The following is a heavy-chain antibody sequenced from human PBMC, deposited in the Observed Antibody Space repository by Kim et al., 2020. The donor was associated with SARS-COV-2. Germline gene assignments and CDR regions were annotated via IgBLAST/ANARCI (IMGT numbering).Heavy chain of an antibody. J-gene: IGHJ4*02. CDR3: ARDGTTRNGGYYFDY. D-gene: IGHD1-1*01. V-gene: IGHV1-3*01. Sequence: RTVQGRVTITRDTSASTVYMALSSLRSEDTAVYYCARDGTTRNGGYYFDYWGQGALVTVSS.